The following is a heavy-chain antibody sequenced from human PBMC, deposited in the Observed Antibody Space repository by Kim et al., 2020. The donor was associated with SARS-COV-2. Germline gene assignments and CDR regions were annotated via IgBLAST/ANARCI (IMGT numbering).Heavy chain of an antibody. D-gene: IGHD5-12*01. CDR1: GFTFKSYA. J-gene: IGHJ3*02. CDR2: ISSSSGYL. Sequence: GGSLRLSCAASGFTFKSYAMNWVRQAPGKGLEWVSSISSSSGYLYYADSVKGRFTISRDNAGNSLSLQMDSLTAEDTAVYYCARSQRGYDHDSFDIWGQGTKVTVSS. V-gene: IGHV3-21*01. CDR3: ARSQRGYDHDSFDI.